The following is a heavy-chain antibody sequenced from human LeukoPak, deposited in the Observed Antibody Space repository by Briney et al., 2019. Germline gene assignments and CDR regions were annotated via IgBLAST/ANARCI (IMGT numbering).Heavy chain of an antibody. V-gene: IGHV4-34*01. D-gene: IGHD6-13*01. CDR2: INHSGST. CDR1: GGSFSGYY. CDR3: ARDTLIAAFDY. J-gene: IGHJ4*02. Sequence: SETLSLTCAVYGGSFSGYYWSWIRQPPGKGLEWIGEINHSGSTNYNPSLKSRVTISVDTSKNQFSLKLSSVTAADTAVYYCARDTLIAAFDYWGQGTLLTVSS.